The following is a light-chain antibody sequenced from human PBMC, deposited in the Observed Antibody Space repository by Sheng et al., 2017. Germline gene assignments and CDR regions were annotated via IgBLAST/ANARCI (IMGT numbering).Light chain of an antibody. V-gene: IGKV3-15*01. CDR2: DAS. J-gene: IGKJ1*01. CDR1: QSVSSD. Sequence: ETVMTQSPATLSVSPGETVTLSCRASQSVSSDIAWYQQKPGQAPRLLMFDASTRATGIPVRFSGSGSETEFTLTISSLQSEDFAVYFCQQYKNWPPWTFGQGTKVEMK. CDR3: QQYKNWPPWT.